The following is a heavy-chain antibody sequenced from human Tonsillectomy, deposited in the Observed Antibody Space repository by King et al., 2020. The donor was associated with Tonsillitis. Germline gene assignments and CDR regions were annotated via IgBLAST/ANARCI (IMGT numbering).Heavy chain of an antibody. V-gene: IGHV1-2*02. Sequence: VQLAESGAEVKKPGASVKVSCKASGYTFTGYYMHWVRQAPGQGLEWMGWINPNSGGTNYAQKFQGRVTMTGDTSISTAYMELSRLRSDDTAVYYCARVRDYYDSSGSVDYWGQGTLVTVSS. CDR2: INPNSGGT. D-gene: IGHD3-22*01. CDR3: ARVRDYYDSSGSVDY. J-gene: IGHJ4*02. CDR1: GYTFTGYY.